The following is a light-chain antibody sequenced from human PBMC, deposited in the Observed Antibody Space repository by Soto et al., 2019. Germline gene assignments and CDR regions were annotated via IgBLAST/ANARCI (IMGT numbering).Light chain of an antibody. CDR1: QSVSSY. V-gene: IGKV3-11*01. J-gene: IGKJ5*01. CDR3: QQRSNLIT. Sequence: EIVMTRSRATLSVSPGERATLSCRASQSVSSYLAWYQQKPGQAPRLLIYDASNRATGIPARFSGIGSGTVFPLTISSLDPEVVAVYYCQQRSNLITFGQGTRLEIK. CDR2: DAS.